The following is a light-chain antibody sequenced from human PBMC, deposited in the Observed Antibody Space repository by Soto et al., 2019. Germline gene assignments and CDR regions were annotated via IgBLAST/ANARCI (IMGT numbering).Light chain of an antibody. CDR2: SNG. V-gene: IGLV1-47*02. J-gene: IGLJ2*01. Sequence: QSVLTQPPSASATPGQGVTISCSGSSVNIGSNYVYWYQQLPGTAPKLLIYSNGQRPSGVPDRFSGSKSVTSATLAISELRDEDEADYYCAVWNDILNGVVFGGGTKLTVL. CDR3: AVWNDILNGVV. CDR1: SVNIGSNY.